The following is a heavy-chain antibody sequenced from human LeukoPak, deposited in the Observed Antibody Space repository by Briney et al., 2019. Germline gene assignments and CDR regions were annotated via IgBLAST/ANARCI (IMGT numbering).Heavy chain of an antibody. CDR1: GFTFSNAW. V-gene: IGHV3-15*01. CDR3: ARGGSARSRRGFGY. CDR2: IKSKTDGGTT. J-gene: IGHJ4*02. D-gene: IGHD6-6*01. Sequence: PGGSLRLSCAASGFTFSNAWMSWVRQAPGKGLEWVGRIKSKTDGGTTDYAAPVKGRFTISRDDSKNTLYLQMNSLKTEDTAVYYCARGGSARSRRGFGYWGQGTLVTVSS.